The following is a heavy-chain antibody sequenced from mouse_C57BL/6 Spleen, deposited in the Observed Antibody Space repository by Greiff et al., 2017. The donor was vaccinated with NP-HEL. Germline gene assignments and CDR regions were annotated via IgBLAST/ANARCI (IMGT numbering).Heavy chain of an antibody. Sequence: VQLQQSGPELVKPGASVKIPCKASGYTFTDYNMDWVKQSHGKSLEWIGDINPNNGGTSYNQKFKGKATLTVDKSSSTAYMELRSLTTEDTAVYYCARKGNYYGSYWYFDVWGTGTTVTVSS. CDR1: GYTFTDYN. CDR2: INPNNGGT. J-gene: IGHJ1*03. CDR3: ARKGNYYGSYWYFDV. V-gene: IGHV1-18*01. D-gene: IGHD1-1*01.